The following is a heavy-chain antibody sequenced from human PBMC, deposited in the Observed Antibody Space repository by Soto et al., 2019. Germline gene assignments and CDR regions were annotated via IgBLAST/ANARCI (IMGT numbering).Heavy chain of an antibody. CDR3: AKERTRHFDY. Sequence: TGGSLRLSCAASGFTFRSYGMHWVRQAPGKGLEWVAVISYDGNNKYYADSVKGRLTISRDNSKNTVSLQMNSLRVEDTAVYYCAKERTRHFDYWGQGIPVTVSS. J-gene: IGHJ4*02. CDR1: GFTFRSYG. CDR2: ISYDGNNK. V-gene: IGHV3-30*18. D-gene: IGHD1-1*01.